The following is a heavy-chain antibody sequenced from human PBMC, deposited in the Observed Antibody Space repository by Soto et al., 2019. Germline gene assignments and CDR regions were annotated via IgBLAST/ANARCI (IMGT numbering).Heavy chain of an antibody. CDR1: GFTFSSYS. D-gene: IGHD2-15*01. Sequence: EVQLVESGGGLVKPGGSLRLSCAASGFTFSSYSMNWVRQAPGKGLEWVSSISSSSSYIYYADSVKGRFTISRDNAKHSLYLQMNSLSAEDTAVYYCARDKGALSYYYYGMDVWGQGTTVTVSS. V-gene: IGHV3-21*01. CDR3: ARDKGALSYYYYGMDV. CDR2: ISSSSSYI. J-gene: IGHJ6*02.